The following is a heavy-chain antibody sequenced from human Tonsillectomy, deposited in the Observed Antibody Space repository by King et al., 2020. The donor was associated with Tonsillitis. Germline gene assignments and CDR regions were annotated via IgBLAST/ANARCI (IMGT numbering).Heavy chain of an antibody. CDR3: AKDKRVVITTLFDY. Sequence: VQLVESGGGLVQPGRSLRLSCAASGFTFDDYAMHWVRQAPGKGLGWVSGISGNSGSIVYADSVKGRFTISRYNAKNSLYLQMNSLRAEDTALYYCAKDKRVVITTLFDYWGQGTLVTVSS. V-gene: IGHV3-9*01. CDR1: GFTFDDYA. CDR2: ISGNSGSI. D-gene: IGHD3-22*01. J-gene: IGHJ4*02.